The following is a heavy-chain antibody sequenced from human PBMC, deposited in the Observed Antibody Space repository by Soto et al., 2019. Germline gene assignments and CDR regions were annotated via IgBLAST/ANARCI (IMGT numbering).Heavy chain of an antibody. Sequence: GASVKVSCKASGYTFTSYAMHWVRQAPGQRLEWMGWINAGNGNTKYTQKFQGRVTITRDTSASTAYMELSSLRSEDTAVYYCARAVLSPQHGPFDYWGQGTLVTVSS. CDR1: GYTFTSYA. D-gene: IGHD2-2*01. CDR2: INAGNGNT. J-gene: IGHJ4*02. CDR3: ARAVLSPQHGPFDY. V-gene: IGHV1-3*01.